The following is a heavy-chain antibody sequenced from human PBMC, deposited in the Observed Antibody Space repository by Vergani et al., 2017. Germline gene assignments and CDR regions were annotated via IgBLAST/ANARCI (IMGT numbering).Heavy chain of an antibody. CDR1: GFTFSSYG. CDR3: AKDGVRFGDFNAFDI. CDR2: ISYDGSNK. V-gene: IGHV3-30*18. J-gene: IGHJ3*02. Sequence: QVQLVESGGGVVQPGRSLRLSCAASGFTFSSYGMHWVRQAPGKGLEWVAVISYDGSNKYYADSVKGRFTISRDNSKNTLYLQMNSLRAEDTAVYYCAKDGVRFGDFNAFDIWGQGTMVTVSS. D-gene: IGHD3-10*01.